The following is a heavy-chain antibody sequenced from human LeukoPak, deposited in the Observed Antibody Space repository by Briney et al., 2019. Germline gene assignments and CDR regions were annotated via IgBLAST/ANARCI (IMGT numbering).Heavy chain of an antibody. CDR3: ARHSSYDILTGYLEGWFDP. Sequence: SGTLSLTCTVSGGSISTYYWSWIRQPPGKGLEWVAYIYYNGSTNYNPSLKSRVTISVDTSKNQFSLKLSSVTAADTAVYYCARHSSYDILTGYLEGWFDPWGQGTLVTVSS. CDR1: GGSISTYY. J-gene: IGHJ5*02. D-gene: IGHD3-9*01. V-gene: IGHV4-59*08. CDR2: IYYNGST.